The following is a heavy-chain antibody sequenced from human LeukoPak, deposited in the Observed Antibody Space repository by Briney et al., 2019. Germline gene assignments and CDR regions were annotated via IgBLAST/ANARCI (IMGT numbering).Heavy chain of an antibody. J-gene: IGHJ3*02. Sequence: SETLSLTCTVSGDSISSRSYYWDWIRQPPGGGLEWMGSIFYRGSTYYNPSLKSRVTISVDTSKNQFSLKLSSVTAVDTAVYYCARGPVGGATYYDGDAFDIWGQGTMVTVSS. D-gene: IGHD1-26*01. CDR3: ARGPVGGATYYDGDAFDI. CDR2: IFYRGST. V-gene: IGHV4-39*07. CDR1: GDSISSRSYY.